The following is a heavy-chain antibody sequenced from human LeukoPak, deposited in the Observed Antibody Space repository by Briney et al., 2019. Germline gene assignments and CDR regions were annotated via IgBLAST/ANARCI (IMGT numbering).Heavy chain of an antibody. J-gene: IGHJ6*02. D-gene: IGHD6-19*01. CDR3: ARDRRPRAVAGAYISYGMDV. V-gene: IGHV4-4*07. Sequence: SETLSLTCSVSDGSTNNYFWSWIRQSAGKGLEWIGRVNPYGTSNYNPSLKSRVTMSVDTSKNLVSLRLTSLTAADTAVYYCARDRRPRAVAGAYISYGMDVWGQGTTVTVSS. CDR2: VNPYGTS. CDR1: DGSTNNYF.